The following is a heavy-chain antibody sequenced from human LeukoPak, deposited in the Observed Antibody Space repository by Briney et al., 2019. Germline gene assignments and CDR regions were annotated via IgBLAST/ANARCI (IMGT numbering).Heavy chain of an antibody. V-gene: IGHV4-61*02. J-gene: IGHJ4*02. CDR3: AREGDYYDTSGTLDF. CDR1: GGSISSGNYY. D-gene: IGHD3-22*01. Sequence: SETLSLTRTLSGGSISSGNYYWSWIRKPAGKGLEWIGRIYTSGSTNYNPSLKSRVTISVDTSKNQFSLKLSSVTAADTAVYYCAREGDYYDTSGTLDFWGQGTLVTVSS. CDR2: IYTSGST.